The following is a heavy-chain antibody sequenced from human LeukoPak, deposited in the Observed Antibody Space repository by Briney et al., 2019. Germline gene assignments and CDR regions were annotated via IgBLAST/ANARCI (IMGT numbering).Heavy chain of an antibody. CDR3: AREEGGANYDFWSGNVAFDI. Sequence: ASVKVSCKASGYTFTSYGISWVRQAPGQGLEWMGWISAYNGNTNYAQKLQGRVTMTTDTSTSTAYMELRSLRSDDTAVYYCAREEGGANYDFWSGNVAFDIWGQGTMVTVSS. CDR1: GYTFTSYG. D-gene: IGHD3-3*01. J-gene: IGHJ3*02. V-gene: IGHV1-18*01. CDR2: ISAYNGNT.